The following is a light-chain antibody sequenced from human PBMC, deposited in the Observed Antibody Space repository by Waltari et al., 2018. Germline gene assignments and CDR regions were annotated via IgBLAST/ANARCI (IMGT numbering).Light chain of an antibody. CDR1: QGISNT. Sequence: AIQLTQSPSSLSASVGDRVTVPCRASQGISNTLAWYQQKPGKAPKLLIYDASTLESGVPSRFSGSGSGTDFTLTISSLQPEDFATYYCQQFKSYPITFGQGTRLEI. CDR3: QQFKSYPIT. J-gene: IGKJ5*01. CDR2: DAS. V-gene: IGKV1-13*02.